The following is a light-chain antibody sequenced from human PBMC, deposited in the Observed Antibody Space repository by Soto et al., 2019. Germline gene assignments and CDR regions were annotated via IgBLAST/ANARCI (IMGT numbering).Light chain of an antibody. CDR2: GAY. J-gene: IGKJ5*01. CDR3: QQYDNSPIT. CDR1: QSVSNN. V-gene: IGKV3-20*01. Sequence: IVLTQSPGTLSLSPGERAALSCMASQSVSNNLAWYQQKPGQPPRLLIYGAYTRATGVPARFSGSGSGTDFTLTISRLEPEDFAVYYCQQYDNSPITFGQGTRLEI.